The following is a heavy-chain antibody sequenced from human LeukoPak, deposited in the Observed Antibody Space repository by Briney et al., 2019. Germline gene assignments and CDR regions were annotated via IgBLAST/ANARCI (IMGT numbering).Heavy chain of an antibody. D-gene: IGHD5-12*01. Sequence: PSETLSLTCTVSGGSISSYYWSWIRQPPGKGLEWIGEINHSGSTNYNPSLKSRVTISVDTSKNQFSLKLSSVTAADTAVYFCVRLVGGDIDYWGQGTLVTVSS. J-gene: IGHJ4*02. CDR3: VRLVGGDIDY. CDR2: INHSGST. V-gene: IGHV4-34*01. CDR1: GGSISSYY.